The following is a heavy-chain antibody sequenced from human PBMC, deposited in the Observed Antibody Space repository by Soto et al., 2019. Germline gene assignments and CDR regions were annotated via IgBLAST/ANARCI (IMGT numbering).Heavy chain of an antibody. CDR2: ISGSGGST. V-gene: IGHV3-23*01. D-gene: IGHD2-15*01. J-gene: IGHJ5*02. Sequence: EVQLLESGGGLVQPGGSLRLSGAASGFTFSSYALTWVRQAPGKGLEWVSTISGSGGSTYYADSVKGRFSISRDNSKNTLYLQMNSFRAEDTAIYHCAKVLGYCSGGSCFWWFDPWGQGTLVTVSS. CDR3: AKVLGYCSGGSCFWWFDP. CDR1: GFTFSSYA.